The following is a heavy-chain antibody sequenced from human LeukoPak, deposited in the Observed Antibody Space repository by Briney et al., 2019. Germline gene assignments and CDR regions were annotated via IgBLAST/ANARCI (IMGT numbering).Heavy chain of an antibody. CDR2: ISSSGSTI. D-gene: IGHD4-17*01. V-gene: IGHV3-11*04. CDR3: ARTRNGDYFDY. CDR1: GGSFSGYY. Sequence: LSLTCAVYGGSFSGYYWSWVRQAPGKGLEWVSYISSSGSTIYYADSVKGRFTISRDNAKNSLYLQMNSLRAEDTAVYYCARTRNGDYFDYWGQGTLVTVSS. J-gene: IGHJ4*02.